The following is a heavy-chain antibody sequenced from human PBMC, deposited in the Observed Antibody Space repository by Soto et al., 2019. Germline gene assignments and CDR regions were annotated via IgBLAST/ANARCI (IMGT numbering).Heavy chain of an antibody. D-gene: IGHD6-13*01. CDR1: QFTFSSYA. J-gene: IGHJ5*02. CDR2: ISGSGCTT. V-gene: IGHV3-23*01. CDR3: AKDLGSGIAAAATNWFDT. Sequence: PLRVSWTDSQFTFSSYARSWVLKNPFKLLEFFSAISGSGCTTYYADSVKGRFTISRDNSKNTLHLQMNSLRAEDTAVYYCAKDLGSGIAAAATNWFDTWGQGTLVTVSS.